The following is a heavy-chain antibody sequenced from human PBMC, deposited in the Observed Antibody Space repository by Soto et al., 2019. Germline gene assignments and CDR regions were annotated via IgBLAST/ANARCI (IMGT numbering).Heavy chain of an antibody. Sequence: GASVKVSCKASGGTFSSYAISWVRQAPGKGLEWMGGFIPIFVTANYALKFLGRVTITADESTSTAYMGLCRLRSEDTAVYYCARSTSITIFGVVTGPYYHYGMDVWGQGTTVTVSS. CDR3: ARSTSITIFGVVTGPYYHYGMDV. J-gene: IGHJ6*02. V-gene: IGHV1-69*13. D-gene: IGHD3-3*01. CDR1: GGTFSSYA. CDR2: FIPIFVTA.